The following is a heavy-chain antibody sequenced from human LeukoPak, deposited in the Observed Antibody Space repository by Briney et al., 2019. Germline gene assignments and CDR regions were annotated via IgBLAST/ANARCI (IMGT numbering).Heavy chain of an antibody. Sequence: GGSLRLSCAASGFTFSSYAMGWVRQAPGKGLEWVSLTTGSGGSTFYADSVKGRFTISRDNSKSTLYLQMNSLRAEDTAVYYCARDSRDIAWYFDFWGQGTLVTVSS. CDR3: ARDSRDIAWYFDF. V-gene: IGHV3-23*01. J-gene: IGHJ4*02. D-gene: IGHD2-15*01. CDR2: TTGSGGST. CDR1: GFTFSSYA.